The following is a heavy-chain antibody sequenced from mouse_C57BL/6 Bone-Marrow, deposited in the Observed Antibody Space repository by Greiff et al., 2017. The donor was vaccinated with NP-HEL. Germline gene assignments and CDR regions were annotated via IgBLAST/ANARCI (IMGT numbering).Heavy chain of an antibody. CDR2: ISSGGSYT. V-gene: IGHV5-6*01. CDR1: GFTFSSYG. D-gene: IGHD2-3*01. CDR3: ARPDGYYAYFDY. Sequence: EVKLMESGGDLVKPGGSLKLSCAASGFTFSSYGMSWVRQTPDKRLEWVATISSGGSYTYYPDSVKGRFTISRDNATNTLYLQMSRLKSEDTAMYYCARPDGYYAYFDYWGQGTTLTVSS. J-gene: IGHJ2*01.